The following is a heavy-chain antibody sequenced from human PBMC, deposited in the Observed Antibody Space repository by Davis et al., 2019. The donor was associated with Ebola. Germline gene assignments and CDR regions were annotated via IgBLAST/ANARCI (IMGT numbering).Heavy chain of an antibody. CDR2: INHDGYEK. J-gene: IGHJ4*02. CDR1: GFSFNSYW. D-gene: IGHD4-17*01. CDR3: AADLSPRTAVTTFDY. V-gene: IGHV3-7*03. Sequence: GESLKISCAASGFSFNSYWMSWVRQAPGKGLEWVANINHDGYEKNFVDHMRGRVTISSDNAKKSVYLQMHSVRAEDTGIYYCAADLSPRTAVTTFDYWGQGTLVTVSS.